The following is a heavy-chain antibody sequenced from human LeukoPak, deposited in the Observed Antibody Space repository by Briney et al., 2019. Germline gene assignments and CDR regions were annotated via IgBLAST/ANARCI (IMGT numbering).Heavy chain of an antibody. J-gene: IGHJ6*03. Sequence: SETLSLTCAVYGGSFSGYYWSWIRQPPGKGLEWIGEINHRGSTNYNPSLKSRVTISVDTSKNQFSLKLSSVTAADTAVYYCARGRSIAARRRYYYYYMDVWGKGTTVTVSS. V-gene: IGHV4-34*01. D-gene: IGHD6-6*01. CDR2: INHRGST. CDR3: ARGRSIAARRRYYYYYMDV. CDR1: GGSFSGYY.